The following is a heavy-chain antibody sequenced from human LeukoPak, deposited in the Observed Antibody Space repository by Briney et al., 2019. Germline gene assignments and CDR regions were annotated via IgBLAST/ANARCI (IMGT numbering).Heavy chain of an antibody. J-gene: IGHJ4*02. V-gene: IGHV1-2*02. Sequence: ASVKVSCKASGYTFTGYYMHWVRQAPGQGLEWMGWINPNSGGTNYAQKFQGRVTMTRDTSISTAYMELSSLRSEDTAVYYCATKQGPYPIEHYGGNSVDYWGQGTLVTVSS. CDR2: INPNSGGT. D-gene: IGHD4-23*01. CDR3: ATKQGPYPIEHYGGNSVDY. CDR1: GYTFTGYY.